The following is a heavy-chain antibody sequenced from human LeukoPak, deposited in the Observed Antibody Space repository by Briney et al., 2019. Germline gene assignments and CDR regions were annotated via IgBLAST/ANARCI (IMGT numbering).Heavy chain of an antibody. CDR2: IRSKTYGGTS. CDR1: GFTFSDYY. D-gene: IGHD5-12*01. V-gene: IGHV3-71*01. Sequence: GGSLRLSCAASGFTFSDYYMNWVRQAPGKGLEWVGFIRSKTYGGTSVYAASVKGRFTVSRDDSKNIAYLQMNSLKTEDTAVYYCSRQIRATTDYFDYWGQGTLVTVPS. CDR3: SRQIRATTDYFDY. J-gene: IGHJ4*02.